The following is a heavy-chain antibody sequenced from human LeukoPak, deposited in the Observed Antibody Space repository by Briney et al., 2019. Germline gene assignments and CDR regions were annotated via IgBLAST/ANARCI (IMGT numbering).Heavy chain of an antibody. D-gene: IGHD4-17*01. CDR3: ARGVYGDYVMGY. Sequence: SETLSLTCTVSGYSISSGYYWGWIRQPPGKGLEWIGSIYHSGSTYYNPSLKSRVTISVDTSKNQFSLKLSSVTAADTAVYYCARGVYGDYVMGYWGQGTLVTVSS. CDR1: GYSISSGYY. J-gene: IGHJ4*02. V-gene: IGHV4-38-2*02. CDR2: IYHSGST.